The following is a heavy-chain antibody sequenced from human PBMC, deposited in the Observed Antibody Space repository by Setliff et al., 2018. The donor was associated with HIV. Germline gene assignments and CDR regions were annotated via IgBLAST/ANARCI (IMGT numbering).Heavy chain of an antibody. D-gene: IGHD6-13*01. V-gene: IGHV4-4*02. Sequence: PSETLSLTCAVSGGSISSSNWWSWVRQPPGKGLEWIGEIYHGGSTNYNPSLKSRVTISVDKSKNQFSLNLSSVTAADTAVYYCARHRDPPGSSSWIYYYYYMDLWGEGTTVTVSS. CDR1: GGSISSSNW. CDR2: IYHGGST. J-gene: IGHJ6*03. CDR3: ARHRDPPGSSSWIYYYYYMDL.